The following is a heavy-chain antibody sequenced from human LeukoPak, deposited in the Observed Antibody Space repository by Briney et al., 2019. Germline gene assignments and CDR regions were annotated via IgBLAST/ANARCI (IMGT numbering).Heavy chain of an antibody. CDR3: ASARNHYDFWSGYYRGTHFDY. J-gene: IGHJ4*02. CDR1: GYSISSGYY. D-gene: IGHD3-3*01. Sequence: SETLSLTCTVSGYSISSGYYWGWIRQPPGKGLEWIGSIYHSGSTYYNPSLKSRVTISVDTSKNQFSLKLSSVTAADTAVYYCASARNHYDFWSGYYRGTHFDYWGQGTLVTVSS. V-gene: IGHV4-38-2*02. CDR2: IYHSGST.